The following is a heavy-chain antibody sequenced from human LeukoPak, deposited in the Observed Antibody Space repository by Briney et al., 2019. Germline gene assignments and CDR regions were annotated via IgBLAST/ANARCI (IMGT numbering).Heavy chain of an antibody. V-gene: IGHV4-34*01. Sequence: SETLSLTCAVYGGSFSGYYWSWIRQPPGKGLEWIGEINHSGSTNYNPSLKSRVTISVDTSKNQFSLKLSSVTAADTAVYYCAGGRRLVTQLYYYYYMDVWGKGTTVTVSS. CDR1: GGSFSGYY. CDR3: AGGRRLVTQLYYYYYMDV. CDR2: INHSGST. D-gene: IGHD3-9*01. J-gene: IGHJ6*03.